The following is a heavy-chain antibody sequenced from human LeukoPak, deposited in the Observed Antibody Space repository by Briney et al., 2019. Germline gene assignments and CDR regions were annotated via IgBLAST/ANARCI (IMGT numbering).Heavy chain of an antibody. D-gene: IGHD5-12*01. V-gene: IGHV3-21*04. J-gene: IGHJ6*03. CDR3: ARDGNSGYAKYYYYYYMDV. Sequence: GGSLRLSCAASGFTFSSHSMNWVRQAPGKGLEWVSSISSSSIYIYYADSVKGRFTISRDNAKNSLYLQMNSLRAEDTALYYCARDGNSGYAKYYYYYYMDVWGKGTTVTVSS. CDR1: GFTFSSHS. CDR2: ISSSSIYI.